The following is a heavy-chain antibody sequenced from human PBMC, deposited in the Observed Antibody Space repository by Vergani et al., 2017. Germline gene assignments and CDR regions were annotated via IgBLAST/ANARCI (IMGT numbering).Heavy chain of an antibody. CDR2: IFYSGTT. Sequence: QVQLQESGPGVVKPSQTLSLTCAVSGGSTSSGDHCWTWIRQRPGKGLEWIGYIFYSGTTYDNPSLRSRLTISVDTSQNQFSLKLRSVTAADTAGDYCARVDTQVPATSHFYYMDVWGKGTTVVVSS. CDR3: ARVDTQVPATSHFYYMDV. D-gene: IGHD6-25*01. V-gene: IGHV4-31*11. J-gene: IGHJ6*03. CDR1: GGSTSSGDHC.